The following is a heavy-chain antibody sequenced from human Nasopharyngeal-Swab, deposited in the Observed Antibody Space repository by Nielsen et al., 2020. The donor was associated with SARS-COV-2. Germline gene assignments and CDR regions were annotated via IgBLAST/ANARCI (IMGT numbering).Heavy chain of an antibody. J-gene: IGHJ6*03. D-gene: IGHD2-21*02. CDR2: IGTAGDP. CDR1: GFTFSSYD. V-gene: IGHV3-13*05. Sequence: ESLKISCAASGFTFSSYDMHWVRQATGKGLEWVSAIGTAGDPYYPGSVKGRFTISRENAKNSLYLQMNSLRAGDTAVYYCARGAYCGGDCYSDYYYYMDVWGKGTTVTVSS. CDR3: ARGAYCGGDCYSDYYYYMDV.